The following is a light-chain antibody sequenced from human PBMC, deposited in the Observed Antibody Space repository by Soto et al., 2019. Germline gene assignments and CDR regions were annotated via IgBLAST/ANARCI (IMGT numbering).Light chain of an antibody. J-gene: IGKJ1*01. V-gene: IGKV3-15*01. Sequence: EIVMTQSPVTLSVSPGERATLSCRASQSVSSNLAWYQQKPGQAPRLLIYGASTRATGIPARFSGGGSGTEFTLTISSLESEDFAVYYCQQYNNWPPWAFGPGTKVGIK. CDR1: QSVSSN. CDR2: GAS. CDR3: QQYNNWPPWA.